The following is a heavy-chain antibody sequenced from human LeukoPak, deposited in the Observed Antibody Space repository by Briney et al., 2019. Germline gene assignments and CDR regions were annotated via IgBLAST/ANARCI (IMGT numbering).Heavy chain of an antibody. CDR3: TTDRPGINYYGMDV. V-gene: IGHV3-15*01. CDR1: GFTFSNAW. CDR2: IKSKTDGGTT. Sequence: GGSLSLSCAASGFTFSNAWMSWVRQAPGKGLEWVGRIKSKTDGGTTDYAAPVKGRFTISRDDSKNTLYLQMNSLKTEDTAVYYCTTDRPGINYYGMDVWGQGTTVTVSS. J-gene: IGHJ6*02. D-gene: IGHD3-10*01.